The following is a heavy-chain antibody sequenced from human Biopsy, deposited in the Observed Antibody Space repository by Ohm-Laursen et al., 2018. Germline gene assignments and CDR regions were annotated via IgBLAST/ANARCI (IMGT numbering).Heavy chain of an antibody. CDR3: ARAYPPPGRRLVVVAGDFDC. Sequence: SLRLSCAASGFTFSGFSMNWVRQAPGKGLEWLSSISASGNHIYYTDSVKGRFTVSRDNGKNSVYLQMNSLRVEDMAVYYCARAYPPPGRRLVVVAGDFDCWGQGTRVTVSS. CDR1: GFTFSGFS. J-gene: IGHJ4*02. CDR2: ISASGNHI. D-gene: IGHD2-15*01. V-gene: IGHV3-21*01.